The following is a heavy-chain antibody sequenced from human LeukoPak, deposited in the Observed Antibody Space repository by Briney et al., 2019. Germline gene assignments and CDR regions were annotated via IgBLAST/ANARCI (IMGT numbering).Heavy chain of an antibody. CDR1: GHTFTSYY. Sequence: ASVKVSCKASGHTFTSYYMHWVRQAPGQGLEWMGIINPSGGSTSYAQKFQGRVTMTRDTSTSTVYMELSSLRSEDTAVYYCARNGYCSSTSCYRWWYFDLWGRGTLVTVSS. CDR2: INPSGGST. D-gene: IGHD2-2*03. V-gene: IGHV1-46*01. J-gene: IGHJ2*01. CDR3: ARNGYCSSTSCYRWWYFDL.